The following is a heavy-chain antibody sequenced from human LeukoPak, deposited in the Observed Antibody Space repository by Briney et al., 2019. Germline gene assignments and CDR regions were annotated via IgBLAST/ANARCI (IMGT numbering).Heavy chain of an antibody. CDR3: ARVSLGEGWPN. CDR1: GGSISSSSYY. CDR2: IYYSGST. D-gene: IGHD5-24*01. J-gene: IGHJ4*02. V-gene: IGHV4-61*01. Sequence: SETLSLTCTVSGGSISSSSYYWSWIRQPPGKGLEWIGYIYYSGSTNYNPSLKSRVTISVDTSKNQFSLKLSSVTAADTAVYYCARVSLGEGWPNWGQGTLVTVSS.